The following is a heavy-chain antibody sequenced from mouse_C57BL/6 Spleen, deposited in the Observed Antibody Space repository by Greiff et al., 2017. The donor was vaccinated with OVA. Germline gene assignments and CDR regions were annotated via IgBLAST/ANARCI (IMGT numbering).Heavy chain of an antibody. D-gene: IGHD1-1*01. CDR1: GYTFTDYY. V-gene: IGHV1-26*01. J-gene: IGHJ4*01. Sequence: EVQLQQSGPELVKPGASVKISCKASGYTFTDYYMNWVKQSHGKSLEWIGDINPNNGGTSYNQKFKGKATLTVDKSSSTAYMELRSLTSEDSAVYYCARGGSVDYYAMDYWGQGTSVTVSS. CDR2: INPNNGGT. CDR3: ARGGSVDYYAMDY.